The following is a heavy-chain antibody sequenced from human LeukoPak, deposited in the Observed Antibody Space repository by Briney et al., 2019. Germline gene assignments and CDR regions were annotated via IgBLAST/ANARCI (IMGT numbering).Heavy chain of an antibody. D-gene: IGHD3-16*01. V-gene: IGHV5-51*01. CDR2: IYPDSDT. J-gene: IGHJ4*02. CDR3: ARNGGRTIV. Sequence: GESLKISCKASGDSFTSSWVGWVRQMPGKGLEWMAVIYPDSDTRYRPTFLGQVTISADTFISTAYLQWSNLKASDTAMYYCARNGGRTIVWGQGTLVTVSS. CDR1: GDSFTSSW.